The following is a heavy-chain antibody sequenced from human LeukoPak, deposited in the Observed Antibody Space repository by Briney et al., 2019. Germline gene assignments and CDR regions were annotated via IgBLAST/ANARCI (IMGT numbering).Heavy chain of an antibody. J-gene: IGHJ4*02. CDR3: ARISFSPVAGTGRLFDY. D-gene: IGHD6-19*01. V-gene: IGHV4-59*01. CDR2: IYYSGST. CDR1: GGSISSYY. Sequence: PSETLSLTCTVSGGSISSYYWSWIRQPPGKGLEWIGYIYYSGSTNYNSSLKSRVTISVDTSKNQFSLKLGSVTAADTAVYYCARISFSPVAGTGRLFDYWGQGTLVTVSS.